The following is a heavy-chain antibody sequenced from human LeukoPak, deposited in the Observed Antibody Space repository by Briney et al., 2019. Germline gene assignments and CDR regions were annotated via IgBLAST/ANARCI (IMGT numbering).Heavy chain of an antibody. Sequence: KTSETLSLTCTVSGASISTYYWNWIRQPPGKGLEWVGSIYYRGTTNYNPSLRSLVTISIDTSKNQFSLRLSSVTAADTAVYYCARGYCYGSGLGCDYWGQGTLVTVSS. J-gene: IGHJ4*02. V-gene: IGHV4-59*01. CDR2: IYYRGTT. CDR1: GASISTYY. CDR3: ARGYCYGSGLGCDY. D-gene: IGHD3-10*01.